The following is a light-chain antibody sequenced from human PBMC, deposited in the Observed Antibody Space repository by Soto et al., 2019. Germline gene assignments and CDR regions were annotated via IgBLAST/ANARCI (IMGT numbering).Light chain of an antibody. CDR3: HQYNNWPPWT. V-gene: IGKV3-15*01. CDR2: GAS. CDR1: QSINSD. Sequence: EIVMTQSPATLAVSPGETTRLSCRASQSINSDVAWYQQKLGQTPRLLIHGASTRATGIAARFSGSGSGTEFTLTISSLQSEDFAVYYCHQYNNWPPWTFGQGTKVDIK. J-gene: IGKJ1*01.